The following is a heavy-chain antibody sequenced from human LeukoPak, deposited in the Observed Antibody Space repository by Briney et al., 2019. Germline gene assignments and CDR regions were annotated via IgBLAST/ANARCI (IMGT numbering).Heavy chain of an antibody. D-gene: IGHD5-12*01. CDR1: GYTFTNYY. V-gene: IGHV1-46*03. J-gene: IGHJ4*02. CDR3: ARSRGFSGYDYVDH. Sequence: GASVKVSCKSSGYTFTNYYMHWVRQAPGQGLEWMGIINPSAGRTTYAQKFQGRVSVTRDTSRSTVCMELSSLTSEDTAVYYCARSRGFSGYDYVDHWGQGTLVTVSS. CDR2: INPSAGRT.